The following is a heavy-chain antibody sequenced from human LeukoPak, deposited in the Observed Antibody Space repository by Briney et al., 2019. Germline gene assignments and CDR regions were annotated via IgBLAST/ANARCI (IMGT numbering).Heavy chain of an antibody. J-gene: IGHJ6*02. CDR3: ARDSWGYYDFWRRPYYGMDV. V-gene: IGHV3-30-3*01. Sequence: GGSLRLSCAASGFTFSSYAMHWVRQAPGKGLGWVAVISYDGSNKYYADSVKGRFTISRDNSKNTLYLQMNSLRAEDTAVYYCARDSWGYYDFWRRPYYGMDVWGQGTTVTVSS. CDR2: ISYDGSNK. D-gene: IGHD3-3*01. CDR1: GFTFSSYA.